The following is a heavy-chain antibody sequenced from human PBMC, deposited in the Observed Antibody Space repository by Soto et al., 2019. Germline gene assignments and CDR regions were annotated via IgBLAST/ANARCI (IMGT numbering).Heavy chain of an antibody. CDR1: GGSVSSGSYY. Sequence: QVQLQESGPGLVKPSETLSLTCTVSGGSVSSGSYYWSWIRQPPGKGLEWIGYIYYSGSTNYNPLLKSRVTLTVEPAKNQFSLKLSSVTAADTAVYYCASTLTIFGGRNWFDPWGQGTLVTVSS. V-gene: IGHV4-61*01. CDR3: ASTLTIFGGRNWFDP. CDR2: IYYSGST. J-gene: IGHJ5*02. D-gene: IGHD3-3*01.